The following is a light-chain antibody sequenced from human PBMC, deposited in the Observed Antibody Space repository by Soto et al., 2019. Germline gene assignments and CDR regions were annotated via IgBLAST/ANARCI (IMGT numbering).Light chain of an antibody. CDR3: SSHTNSSTLEE. CDR1: SSYRWAYNY. V-gene: IGLV2-14*01. J-gene: IGLJ3*02. CDR2: EVF. Sequence: AGTEPAATSGSPGRSINLCRAGTSSYRWAYNYESWYQQHPGKAPKLILYEVFHRPSGISNRFSGSKSGNTASLTISGLQTEDEADYYCSSHTNSSTLEEFGARTKHTVL.